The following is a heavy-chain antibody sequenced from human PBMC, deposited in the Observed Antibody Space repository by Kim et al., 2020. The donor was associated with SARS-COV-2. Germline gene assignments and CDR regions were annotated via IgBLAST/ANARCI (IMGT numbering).Heavy chain of an antibody. CDR2: IIPIFGTA. CDR3: ARRITMVRGVIIKGYYYYGMDV. J-gene: IGHJ6*02. Sequence: SVKVSCKASGGTFSSYAISWVRQAPGQGLEWMGGIIPIFGTANYAQKFQGRVTITADESTSTAYMELSSLRSEDTAVYYCARRITMVRGVIIKGYYYYGMDVWGQGTTVTVSS. D-gene: IGHD3-10*01. CDR1: GGTFSSYA. V-gene: IGHV1-69*13.